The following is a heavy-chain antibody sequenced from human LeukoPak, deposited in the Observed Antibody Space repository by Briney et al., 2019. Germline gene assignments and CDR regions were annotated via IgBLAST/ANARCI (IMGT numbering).Heavy chain of an antibody. V-gene: IGHV1-8*01. Sequence: ASVKVSCKASRYTFTSYDINWVRQATGQGLEWMGWMNPNSGNTGYAQKFQGRVTMTRNTSISTAYMELSSLRSEDTAVYYCARGLTTVTTYPYYWGQGTLVTVSS. CDR2: MNPNSGNT. D-gene: IGHD4-17*01. CDR3: ARGLTTVTTYPYY. J-gene: IGHJ4*02. CDR1: RYTFTSYD.